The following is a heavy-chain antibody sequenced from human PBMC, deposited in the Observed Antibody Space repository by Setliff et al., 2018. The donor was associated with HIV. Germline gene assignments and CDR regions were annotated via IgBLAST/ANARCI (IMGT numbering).Heavy chain of an antibody. CDR1: GYTFTNYA. CDR3: ARLSPYGDYLLFQY. CDR2: IDTNTGNP. Sequence: ASVKVSCKASGYTFTNYAMNWLRQAPGQGLEWMGWIDTNTGNPTYAQGFTGRFVFSLDTSVSTAFLQISTLKAEETAVYYCARLSPYGDYLLFQYWGQGTQVTVSS. J-gene: IGHJ4*02. V-gene: IGHV7-4-1*02. D-gene: IGHD4-17*01.